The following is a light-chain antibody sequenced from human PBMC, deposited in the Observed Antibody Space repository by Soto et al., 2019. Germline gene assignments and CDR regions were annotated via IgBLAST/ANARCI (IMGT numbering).Light chain of an antibody. V-gene: IGKV1-5*01. CDR2: DAS. CDR3: QQYNSYSPST. Sequence: DIQMTQSPSTLSASVGDRVTITCRASQSISSWLAWYQQKPGKAPKLLIYDASSLESGVPSRFSGSGSGTEFTLTISSLQPDDFATYYCQQYNSYSPSTFGQGTKLEIK. CDR1: QSISSW. J-gene: IGKJ2*01.